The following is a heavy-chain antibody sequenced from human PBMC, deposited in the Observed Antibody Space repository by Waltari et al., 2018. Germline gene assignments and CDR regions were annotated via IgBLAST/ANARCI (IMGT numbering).Heavy chain of an antibody. J-gene: IGHJ6*02. D-gene: IGHD2-21*01. CDR3: ARDSGLLTSRNYYYGMDV. CDR1: GGTFSGYA. CDR2: IMPIVGTA. V-gene: IGHV1-69*01. Sequence: QVQLVQSGAEVKKPGSSVKVSCKAFGGTFSGYAISWVRQAPGQGHDCKGGIMPIVGTANYAQKFQCRVTITADESTSTAYMEMSSLRSEDTAVYYCARDSGLLTSRNYYYGMDVWGQGTTVTVSS.